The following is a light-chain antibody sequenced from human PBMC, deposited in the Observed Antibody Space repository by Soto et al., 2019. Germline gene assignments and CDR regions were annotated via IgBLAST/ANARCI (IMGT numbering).Light chain of an antibody. J-gene: IGKJ4*01. CDR1: QSVNSY. CDR2: DAS. V-gene: IGKV3-11*01. Sequence: ETVLTQSPATLSLSPGERATLSCRASQSVNSYLAWYQQKSGQAPRLLIDDASNRAPGIPARFSGSGSGTDFTLTISSLEPEDFAVYYCQQRSNWPLTFGGGTKVEIK. CDR3: QQRSNWPLT.